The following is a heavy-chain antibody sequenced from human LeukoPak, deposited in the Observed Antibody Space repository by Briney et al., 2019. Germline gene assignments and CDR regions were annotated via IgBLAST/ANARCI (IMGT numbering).Heavy chain of an antibody. CDR2: IPYDGSDK. D-gene: IGHD6-13*01. Sequence: PGGSLRLSCAASGFTFSSYGMHWVRQAPGKGLEWVAIIPYDGSDKYYADSVKGRFTISRDNSKNTLYLQMNSLRTEDTAVYYCAKDRGSSLYLYYFDDWGQGTLVTVSS. CDR1: GFTFSSYG. CDR3: AKDRGSSLYLYYFDD. J-gene: IGHJ4*02. V-gene: IGHV3-30*18.